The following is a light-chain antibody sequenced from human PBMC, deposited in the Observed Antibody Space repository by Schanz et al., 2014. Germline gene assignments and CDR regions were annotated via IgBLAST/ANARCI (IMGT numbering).Light chain of an antibody. V-gene: IGKV1-39*01. Sequence: DIQMTQSPSSLSASVGDRVTITCRASQSISSYLNWYQQKPGKAPKLLIYAASTLQSGVPSRFSGSGSGTEFTLTISSLQPDDFATYYCQQYGDYPLTFGGGTRVEIK. CDR1: QSISSY. CDR2: AAS. J-gene: IGKJ4*01. CDR3: QQYGDYPLT.